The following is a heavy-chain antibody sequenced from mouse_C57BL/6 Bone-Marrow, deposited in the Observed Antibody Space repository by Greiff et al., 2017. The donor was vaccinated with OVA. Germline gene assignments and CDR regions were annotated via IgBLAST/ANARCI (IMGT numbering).Heavy chain of an antibody. J-gene: IGHJ1*03. Sequence: VMLVESGPGLVQPSQSLSITCTVSGFSLTSYGVHWVRQPPGKGLEWLGVIWRGGSTDYNAAFISRLSISKDNSKSQVFFKMNSLQADDTAIYYGAKTGFITTVVATLDWYFDVWGTGTTVTVSS. D-gene: IGHD1-1*01. CDR3: AKTGFITTVVATLDWYFDV. CDR2: IWRGGST. CDR1: GFSLTSYG. V-gene: IGHV2-4*01.